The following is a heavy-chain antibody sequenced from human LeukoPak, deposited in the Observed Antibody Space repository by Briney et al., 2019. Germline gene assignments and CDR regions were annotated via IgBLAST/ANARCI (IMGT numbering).Heavy chain of an antibody. V-gene: IGHV1-69*13. CDR1: GGTFSSYA. Sequence: ASVKVSCKASGGTFSSYAISWVRQAPGQGLEWMGGIIPIFGTANYAQKFQGRVTITADESTSTAYMELSSLRSEDTAVYYCARDRRTGVYWYFDLWGRGTLVTVSS. CDR3: ARDRRTGVYWYFDL. J-gene: IGHJ2*01. D-gene: IGHD7-27*01. CDR2: IIPIFGTA.